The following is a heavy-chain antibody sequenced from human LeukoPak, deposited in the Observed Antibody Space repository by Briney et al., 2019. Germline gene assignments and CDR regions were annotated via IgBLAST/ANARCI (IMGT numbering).Heavy chain of an antibody. CDR3: AKVIREVDMSHDY. CDR2: IHYSGGST. CDR1: GLTMSNYA. V-gene: IGHV3-23*01. Sequence: GGSLRLPCAASGLTMSNYAMSWVRQAPGKALEWVSSIHYSGGSTYYGASVKGRFSISRDNSKNTLYLQMNSLRAEDTAVYYCAKVIREVDMSHDYWGQGALVTVSS. D-gene: IGHD5-12*01. J-gene: IGHJ4*02.